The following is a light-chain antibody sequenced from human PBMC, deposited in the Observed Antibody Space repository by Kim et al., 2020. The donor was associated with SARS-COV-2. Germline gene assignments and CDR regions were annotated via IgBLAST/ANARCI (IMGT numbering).Light chain of an antibody. Sequence: GQSITISCTGTSSDIGGYNYVSWYQHHPGKAPKLMIYDVSKRPSGVSNRFSGSKSGNTASLTISGLQAEDEADYYCSSYTRSSTYVFATGTKVTVL. CDR3: SSYTRSSTYV. V-gene: IGLV2-14*03. CDR1: SSDIGGYNY. CDR2: DVS. J-gene: IGLJ1*01.